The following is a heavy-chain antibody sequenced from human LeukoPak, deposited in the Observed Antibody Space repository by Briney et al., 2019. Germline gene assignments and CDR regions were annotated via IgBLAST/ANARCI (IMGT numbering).Heavy chain of an antibody. V-gene: IGHV3-7*01. D-gene: IGHD1-26*01. CDR3: ARRLVGATGRGFDY. J-gene: IGHJ4*02. CDR1: GFTFSSYW. CDR2: IKQDGSEK. Sequence: PGGSLRLSYAASGFTFSSYWMSWVRQAPGKGLEWVANIKQDGSEKYYVDSVKGRFTISRDNAKNSLYLQMNSLRAEDTAVYYCARRLVGATGRGFDYWGQGALVTVSS.